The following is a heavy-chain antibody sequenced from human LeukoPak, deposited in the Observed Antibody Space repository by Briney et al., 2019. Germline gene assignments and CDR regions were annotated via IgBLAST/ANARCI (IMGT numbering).Heavy chain of an antibody. V-gene: IGHV3-33*01. Sequence: GGSLRLSCAASGFTFSNFGMHWVRQAPGKGLEWVAVIRFDGSNNYYADSVKGRFTISRDNSKNMLYLQMNSLRAEDTAVYYCARHGIVGATYYGMDVWGQGTTVTVSS. D-gene: IGHD1-26*01. CDR1: GFTFSNFG. CDR2: IRFDGSNN. CDR3: ARHGIVGATYYGMDV. J-gene: IGHJ6*02.